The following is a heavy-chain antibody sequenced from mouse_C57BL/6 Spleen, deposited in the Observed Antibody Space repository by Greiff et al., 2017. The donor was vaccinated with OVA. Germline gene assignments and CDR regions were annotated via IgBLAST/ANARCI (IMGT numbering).Heavy chain of an antibody. CDR1: GYTFTSSW. D-gene: IGHD1-1*01. V-gene: IGHV1-74*01. CDR3: AIGGSSYDWYFDV. Sequence: VQLQQPGAELVKPGASVKVSCKASGYTFTSSWMHWVKQRPGQGLEWIGRFHPSDSDTNYNQKFKGKATLTVDKSSSTAYMQLSSLTSEDSAVYYCAIGGSSYDWYFDVWGTGTTVTVSS. J-gene: IGHJ1*03. CDR2: FHPSDSDT.